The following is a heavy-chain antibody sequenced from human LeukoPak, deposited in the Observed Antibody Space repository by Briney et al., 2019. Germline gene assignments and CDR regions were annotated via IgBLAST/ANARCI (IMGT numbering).Heavy chain of an antibody. CDR2: IYYSGNT. V-gene: IGHV4-39*07. D-gene: IGHD5-18*01. Sequence: SETLSLTCTVSGGSVSSSNYYWGWIRQPPGKGLEWIGSIYYSGNTYYNPSLKSRVTISVDTSKNQFSLKLTSVTAADTAVYYCARTTEGGYTYGYFYYYYMDVWGKGTTVTISS. CDR3: ARTTEGGYTYGYFYYYYMDV. CDR1: GGSVSSSNYY. J-gene: IGHJ6*03.